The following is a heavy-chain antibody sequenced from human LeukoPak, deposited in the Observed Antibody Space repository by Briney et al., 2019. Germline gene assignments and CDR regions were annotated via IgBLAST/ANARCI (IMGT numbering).Heavy chain of an antibody. Sequence: ASVKVSCKASGYTFTFYYIRWVRQATGQGLEWMGWIFPNNGNTKYAQKFQGRFTMTRDTSISTAYMELTRLRSDDTAVYYCATGLGVLDPEANSWGQGTLVTVSS. D-gene: IGHD3/OR15-3a*01. V-gene: IGHV1-2*02. CDR3: ATGLGVLDPEANS. CDR2: IFPNNGNT. J-gene: IGHJ4*02. CDR1: GYTFTFYY.